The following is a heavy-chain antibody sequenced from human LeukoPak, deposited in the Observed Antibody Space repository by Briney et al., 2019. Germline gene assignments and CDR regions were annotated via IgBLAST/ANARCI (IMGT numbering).Heavy chain of an antibody. CDR3: ARGTITGTTDFDY. Sequence: PGGSLRLSCAASGFTFSSFSMNWVRQAPGKGLEWVSSISSSSGYIYYADSVKGRFTISRDNAKNSLYLQMSSLRAEDTAVYYCARGTITGTTDFDYWGQGSLVTVPS. D-gene: IGHD1-7*01. CDR2: ISSSSGYI. V-gene: IGHV3-21*01. CDR1: GFTFSSFS. J-gene: IGHJ4*01.